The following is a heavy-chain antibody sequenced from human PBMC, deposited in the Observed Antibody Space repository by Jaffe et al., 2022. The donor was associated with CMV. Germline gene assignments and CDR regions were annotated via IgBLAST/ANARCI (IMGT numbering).Heavy chain of an antibody. Sequence: QVQLVQSGAEVKKPGASVKVSCKASGYTFTSYDINWVRQATGQGLEWMGWMNPNSGNTGYAQKFQGRVTMTRNTSISTAYMELSSLRSEDTAVYYCARASEEQWLPGDAFDIWGQGTMVTVSS. V-gene: IGHV1-8*01. CDR3: ARASEEQWLPGDAFDI. CDR1: GYTFTSYD. J-gene: IGHJ3*02. CDR2: MNPNSGNT. D-gene: IGHD6-19*01.